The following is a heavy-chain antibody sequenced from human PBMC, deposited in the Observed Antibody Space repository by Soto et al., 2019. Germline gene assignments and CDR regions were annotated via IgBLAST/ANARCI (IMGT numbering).Heavy chain of an antibody. CDR2: IYHSGST. D-gene: IGHD2-15*01. CDR1: GGSISSGGYS. CDR3: ARAVVTKYDY. Sequence: SETLSLTCAVSGGSISSGGYSWSWIRQPPGKGLEWIGYIYHSGSTYYNPSLKSRVTISVDRSKNHFSLKLSSVTAADTAVYYCARAVVTKYDYWGQGTLVTVSS. J-gene: IGHJ4*02. V-gene: IGHV4-30-2*01.